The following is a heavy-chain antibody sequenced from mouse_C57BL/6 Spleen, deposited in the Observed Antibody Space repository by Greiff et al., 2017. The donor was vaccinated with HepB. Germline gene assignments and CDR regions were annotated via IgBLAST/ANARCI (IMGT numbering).Heavy chain of an antibody. CDR3: ARTARIKY. CDR2: IRYSGST. J-gene: IGHJ2*01. D-gene: IGHD1-2*01. CDR1: GYSITSGYG. V-gene: IGHV3-1*02. Sequence: VQLKESGPGLVKPSQSLSLTCTVTGYSITSGYGWNWIRQFPGNKLEWMGYIRYSGSTNYNPSLKRRISITRDTSKNQFFLQLNSVTTEDTATYDCARTARIKYWGQGTTLTVSS.